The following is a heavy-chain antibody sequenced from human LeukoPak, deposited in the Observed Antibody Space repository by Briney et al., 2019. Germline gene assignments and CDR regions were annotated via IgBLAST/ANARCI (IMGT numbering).Heavy chain of an antibody. CDR1: GYTFTGYY. V-gene: IGHV1-2*02. D-gene: IGHD3-22*01. Sequence: ASVKVSCKASGYTFTGYYMHCVRQAPGQGLEWMGWINPNSGGTNYAQKFQGRVTMPRDTSISTAYMELSRLRSDGTAVYYCARSKTYYYDSSGFFGAWGQGTLVTVSS. CDR3: ARSKTYYYDSSGFFGA. J-gene: IGHJ5*02. CDR2: INPNSGGT.